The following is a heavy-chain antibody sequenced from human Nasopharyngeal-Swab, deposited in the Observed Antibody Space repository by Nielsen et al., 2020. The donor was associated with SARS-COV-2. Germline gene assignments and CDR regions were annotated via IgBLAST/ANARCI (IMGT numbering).Heavy chain of an antibody. V-gene: IGHV4-59*13. D-gene: IGHD3-10*01. CDR1: GGSIRSDY. Sequence: SETLSLTCTVSGGSIRSDYWSWIRQPPGKGLEWIGYIYYRGTTNYNPSLKSRVTLSVDTSKNQFSLKLNSVTAADTAVYSCARDGLPGLHAGGDIWGQGTMVTVSS. J-gene: IGHJ3*02. CDR2: IYYRGTT. CDR3: ARDGLPGLHAGGDI.